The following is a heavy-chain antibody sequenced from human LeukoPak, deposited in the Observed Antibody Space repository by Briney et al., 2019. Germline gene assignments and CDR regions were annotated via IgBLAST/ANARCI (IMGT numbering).Heavy chain of an antibody. V-gene: IGHV3-30*03. J-gene: IGHJ4*02. Sequence: GGSLRLSCAASGFTFSSYGMHWVRQAPGKGLEWVALISNDGNKKYHAESVKGRFTISRENSNNTLYLQMNSLRPEDTAVYYCARADYYTSGTYRYYFDYWGQGTLVTVSS. CDR3: ARADYYTSGTYRYYFDY. CDR1: GFTFSSYG. CDR2: ISNDGNKK. D-gene: IGHD3-10*01.